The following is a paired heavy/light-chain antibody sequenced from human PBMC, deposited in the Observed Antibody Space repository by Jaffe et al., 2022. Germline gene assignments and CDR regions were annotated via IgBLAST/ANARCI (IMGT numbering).Light chain of an antibody. CDR3: QQYYSTPPT. J-gene: IGKJ5*01. V-gene: IGKV4-1*01. CDR1: QSVLYSSNNKNY. CDR2: WAS. Sequence: DIVMTQSPDSLAVSLGERATINCKSSQSVLYSSNNKNYLAWYQQKPGQPPKLLIYWASTRESGVPDRFSGSGSGTDFTLTISSLQAEDVAVYYCQQYYSTPPTFGQGTRLEIK.
Heavy chain of an antibody. D-gene: IGHD6-19*01. CDR1: GFTFSSYA. V-gene: IGHV3-23*01. CDR3: AKDSENFSSGWSIYYFDY. CDR2: ISGSGGST. Sequence: EVQLLESGGGLVQPGGSLRLSCAASGFTFSSYAMSWVRQAPGKGLEWVSAISGSGGSTYYADSVKGRFTISRDNSKNTLYLQMNSLRAEDTAVYYCAKDSENFSSGWSIYYFDYWGQGTLVTVSS. J-gene: IGHJ4*02.